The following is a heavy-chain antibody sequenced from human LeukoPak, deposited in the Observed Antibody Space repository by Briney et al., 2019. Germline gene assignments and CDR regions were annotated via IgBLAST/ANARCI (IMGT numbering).Heavy chain of an antibody. CDR1: GYTFTIYG. V-gene: IGHV1-46*01. Sequence: ASVKVSFKASGYTFTIYGVSWVRQAPGQGLEWMGIINPSGGSTSYAQKFQGRVTMTRDTSTSTVYMELSSLRSEDTAVYYCARDSGMVRGTVDYWGQGTLVTVSS. CDR2: INPSGGST. D-gene: IGHD3-10*01. CDR3: ARDSGMVRGTVDY. J-gene: IGHJ4*02.